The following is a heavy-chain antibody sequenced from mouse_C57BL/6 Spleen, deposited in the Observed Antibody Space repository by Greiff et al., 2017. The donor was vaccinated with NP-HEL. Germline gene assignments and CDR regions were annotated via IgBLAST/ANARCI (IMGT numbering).Heavy chain of an antibody. D-gene: IGHD2-1*01. V-gene: IGHV3-6*01. CDR2: ISYDGSN. CDR3: ARDLYYGNLHY. Sequence: VQLQQSGPGLVKPSQSLSLTCSVTGYSITSGYYWNWIRQFPGNKLEWMGYISYDGSNNYNPSLKNRISITRDTSKNQFFLKLNSVTTEDTATYYCARDLYYGNLHYWGQGTTLTVSS. J-gene: IGHJ2*01. CDR1: GYSITSGYY.